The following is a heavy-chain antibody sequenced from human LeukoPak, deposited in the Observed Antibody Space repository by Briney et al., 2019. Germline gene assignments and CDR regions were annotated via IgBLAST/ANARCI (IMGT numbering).Heavy chain of an antibody. CDR2: INPAGSET. CDR3: ARFGYVAAVDV. V-gene: IGHV3-7*01. J-gene: IGHJ4*02. CDR1: GFSFSAYS. D-gene: IGHD2-15*01. Sequence: GGSLRLSCAASGFSFSAYSMTWVRQAPGTGLEWVANINPAGSETYYSISRDDAKNLVYLQMNSLRAEDTAVYHCARFGYVAAVDVWGQGTPVTVSS.